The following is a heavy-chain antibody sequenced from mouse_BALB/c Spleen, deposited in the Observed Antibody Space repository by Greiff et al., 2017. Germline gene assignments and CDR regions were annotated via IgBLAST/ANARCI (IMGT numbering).Heavy chain of an antibody. CDR2: INPSSGYT. V-gene: IGHV1-4*01. CDR3: ARSGAPPFDV. Sequence: VQLVESGAELARPGASVKMSCKASGYTFTSYTMHWVKQRPGQGLEWIGYINPSSGYTNYNQKFKDKATLTADKSSSTAYMQLSSLTSEDSAVYYCARSGAPPFDVWGAGTTVTVSS. J-gene: IGHJ1*01. D-gene: IGHD3-1*01. CDR1: GYTFTSYT.